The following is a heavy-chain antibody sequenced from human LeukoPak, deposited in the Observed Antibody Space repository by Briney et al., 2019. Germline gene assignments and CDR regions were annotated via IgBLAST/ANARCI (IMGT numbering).Heavy chain of an antibody. Sequence: SQTLSLTCAISGDSVSINSAAWNWIRQSPSRGLEWLGRTYQRSKWYNDYAVSVKSRITINPDISKNQFSLQLNSVTPEDTAVFYCARSPSPYSSGWYFDYWGQGTLVTVSS. J-gene: IGHJ4*02. CDR3: ARSPSPYSSGWYFDY. CDR1: GDSVSINSAA. D-gene: IGHD6-19*01. CDR2: TYQRSKWYN. V-gene: IGHV6-1*01.